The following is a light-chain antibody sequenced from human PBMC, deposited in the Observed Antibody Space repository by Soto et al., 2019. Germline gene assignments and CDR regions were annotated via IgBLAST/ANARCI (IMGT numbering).Light chain of an antibody. V-gene: IGKV1-5*03. J-gene: IGKJ4*01. CDR2: KAS. CDR1: QNINRW. CDR3: LQYNVYPLS. Sequence: DIQMTQSPSTLSASVGDRVTITCRARQNINRWLAWYQQRPGKAPNLLIHKASTLEVGVPSRFSGRASGTEFTLTISSLQPDDFAVYFCLQYNVYPLSFGGGTKVELK.